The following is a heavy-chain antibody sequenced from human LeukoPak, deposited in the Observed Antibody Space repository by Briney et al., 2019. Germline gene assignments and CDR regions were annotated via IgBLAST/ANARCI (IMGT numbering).Heavy chain of an antibody. CDR1: GGSISSYY. CDR2: IYYSGST. Sequence: SETLSPTCTVSGGSISSYYWSWIRQPPGKGLEGIGYIYYSGSTNYNPSLQSRVTISVDTSKNQFSLKLSSVTAADTAVYYCARVGQQQLVLGVGFDYWGQGTLVTVSS. J-gene: IGHJ4*02. D-gene: IGHD6-13*01. CDR3: ARVGQQQLVLGVGFDY. V-gene: IGHV4-59*01.